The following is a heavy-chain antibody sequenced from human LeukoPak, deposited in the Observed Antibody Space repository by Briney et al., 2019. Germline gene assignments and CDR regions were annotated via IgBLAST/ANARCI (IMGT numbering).Heavy chain of an antibody. CDR2: IYSSGTT. Sequence: SETLSPTCTVSGGSISSRPYYWGWIPQPPGKGLGWICTIYSSGTTYYNPSLKSRVTISLDTSKNQFSLKLSSVTAADTAIYYCARDFSSSSTVYYYYYMDVWGKGTTVTVSS. J-gene: IGHJ6*03. CDR1: GGSISSRPYY. V-gene: IGHV4-39*07. D-gene: IGHD6-6*01. CDR3: ARDFSSSSTVYYYYYMDV.